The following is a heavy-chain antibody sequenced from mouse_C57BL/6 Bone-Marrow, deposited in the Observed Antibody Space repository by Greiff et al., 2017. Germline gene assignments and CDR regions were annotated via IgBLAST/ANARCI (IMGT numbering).Heavy chain of an antibody. CDR3: VRGGDNYCSSYGDY. J-gene: IGHJ2*01. Sequence: EVQVVESGGGLVQPKGSLKLSCAASGFTFTTYAMHWVRQAPGKGLEWVARIRSKSSNYATYYADSVKARFTTSRDDSQSMLYLQMNYLNTEDTALYDCVRGGDNYCSSYGDYWGQGTTLTVSS. D-gene: IGHD1-1*01. V-gene: IGHV10-3*01. CDR1: GFTFTTYA. CDR2: IRSKSSNYAT.